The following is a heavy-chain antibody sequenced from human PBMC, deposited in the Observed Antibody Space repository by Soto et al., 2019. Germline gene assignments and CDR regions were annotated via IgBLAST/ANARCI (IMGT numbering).Heavy chain of an antibody. CDR1: GGTLSSFINYP. Sequence: QMQLVQSGAEVKKPGSSVKVSCKASGGTLSSFINYPINWLRQAPGQGLEWMGGIVPNVGTVNYAQKFQGRVTITADKSTGTAYMEVSSLRSEDTALSYCARRDTSGFLRYFDNWGQVTLVTVSS. V-gene: IGHV1-69*06. CDR3: ARRDTSGFLRYFDN. D-gene: IGHD3-3*01. CDR2: IVPNVGTV. J-gene: IGHJ4*02.